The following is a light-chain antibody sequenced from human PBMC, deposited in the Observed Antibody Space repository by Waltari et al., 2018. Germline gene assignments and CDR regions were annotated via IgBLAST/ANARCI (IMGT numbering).Light chain of an antibody. Sequence: QSALTQPASVSGSPGQSITISCTGTSSDVGSYNLVSWYQQHPGKAPKLMIHEVTERPSGVSNRFSGAKSGNTASLTSSGLQAEDEADYYCCAYATSNTYVFGGGTNVTVL. V-gene: IGLV2-23*02. CDR2: EVT. CDR1: SSDVGSYNL. J-gene: IGLJ1*01. CDR3: CAYATSNTYV.